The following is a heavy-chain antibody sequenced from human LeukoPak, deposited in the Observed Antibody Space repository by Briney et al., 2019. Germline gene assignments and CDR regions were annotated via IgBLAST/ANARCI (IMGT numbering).Heavy chain of an antibody. CDR2: IYHSGST. CDR1: GYSISSGYY. D-gene: IGHD2-2*01. CDR3: ARGGCSSTSCYSSFDY. Sequence: PSETLSLTCAVSGYSISSGYYWGWIRQPPGKGLEWIGRIYHSGSTYYNPSLKSRVTISVDTSKNQFSLKLSSVTAADTAVYYCARGGCSSTSCYSSFDYCGQGTLVTVSS. V-gene: IGHV4-38-2*01. J-gene: IGHJ4*02.